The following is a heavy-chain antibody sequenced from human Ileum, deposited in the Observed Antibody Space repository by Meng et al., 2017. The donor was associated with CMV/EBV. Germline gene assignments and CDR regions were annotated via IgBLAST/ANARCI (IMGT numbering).Heavy chain of an antibody. Sequence: ASGYPFTGYYMHWVRQAPGQGLEWMGWINPNSGGTNYAQKFQGRVTMTRDTSISTAYMELSRLRSDDTAVYYCANEGGYSSSSGFDYWGQGTLVTVSS. CDR3: ANEGGYSSSSGFDY. CDR1: GYPFTGYY. D-gene: IGHD6-6*01. J-gene: IGHJ4*02. V-gene: IGHV1-2*02. CDR2: INPNSGGT.